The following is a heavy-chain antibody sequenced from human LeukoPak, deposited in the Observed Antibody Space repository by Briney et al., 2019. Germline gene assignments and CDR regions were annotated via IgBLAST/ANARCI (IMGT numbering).Heavy chain of an antibody. Sequence: PGGSLRLSCAASGFTFSSYGMHWVRQAPGKGLEWVAVIWYDGSNNYYADSVKGRFTISRDNSKNTLYLQMNSRRAEDTAVYYCARDRHYDYVWGSYSDAFDIWGQGTMVTVSS. J-gene: IGHJ3*02. CDR3: ARDRHYDYVWGSYSDAFDI. V-gene: IGHV3-33*08. CDR1: GFTFSSYG. D-gene: IGHD3-16*01. CDR2: IWYDGSNN.